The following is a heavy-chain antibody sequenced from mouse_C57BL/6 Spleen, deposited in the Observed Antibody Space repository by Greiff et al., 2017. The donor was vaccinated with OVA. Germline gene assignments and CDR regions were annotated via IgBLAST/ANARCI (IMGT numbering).Heavy chain of an antibody. CDR1: GFTFSDYY. CDR2: INYDGSST. Sequence: EVKLMESEGGLVQPGSSMKLSCTASGFTFSDYYMAWVRQVPEKGLEWVANINYDGSSTYYLDSLKSRFIISRDNAKNILYLQMSSLKSEDTATYYCARDYDSHFDYWGQGTTLTVSS. CDR3: ARDYDSHFDY. V-gene: IGHV5-16*01. J-gene: IGHJ2*01. D-gene: IGHD1-1*01.